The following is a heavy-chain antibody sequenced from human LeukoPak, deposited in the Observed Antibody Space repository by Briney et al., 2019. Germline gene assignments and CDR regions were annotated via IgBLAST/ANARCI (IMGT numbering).Heavy chain of an antibody. CDR3: ARLTRRSGSYFEN. V-gene: IGHV4-61*01. CDR2: IHFSGNT. J-gene: IGHJ4*02. Sequence: SETLSLTCTVSGDSVRTNNYYWSWIRQPPGEGLEWIGYIHFSGNTNYNTSLKSRVTISVDTSKSQFSLKLSSVTAADTAVYYCARLTRRSGSYFENWGLGTLVTVSS. CDR1: GDSVRTNNYY. D-gene: IGHD1-1*01.